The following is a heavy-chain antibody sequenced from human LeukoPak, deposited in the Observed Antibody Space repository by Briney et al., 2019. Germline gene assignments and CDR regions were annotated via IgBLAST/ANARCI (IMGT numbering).Heavy chain of an antibody. CDR1: GYTFTCYG. D-gene: IGHD2-21*02. CDR3: AREFCGGDCYSGQYYFDY. CDR2: ISAYNGNT. V-gene: IGHV1-18*01. J-gene: IGHJ4*02. Sequence: ASVKVSCKASGYTFTCYGISWVRQAPGQGLEWMGWISAYNGNTNYAQKLQGRVTMTTDTSTSTAYMELRSLRSDDTAVYYCAREFCGGDCYSGQYYFDYWGQGTLVTVSS.